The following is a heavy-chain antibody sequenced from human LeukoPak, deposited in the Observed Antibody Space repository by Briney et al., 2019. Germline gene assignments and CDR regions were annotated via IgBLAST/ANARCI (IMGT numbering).Heavy chain of an antibody. D-gene: IGHD4-23*01. CDR2: TYYSSKWYK. J-gene: IGHJ6*03. Sequence: SQTLSLTCAISGDSVSSDSAAWNWIRQSPSRGLEWLGRTYYSSKWYKDYAVSVKSRITLNPDTSKNQFSLKLSSVTAADTAVYYCARTSYGGSGRYFYYYMDVWGKGTTVTVSS. V-gene: IGHV6-1*01. CDR3: ARTSYGGSGRYFYYYMDV. CDR1: GDSVSSDSAA.